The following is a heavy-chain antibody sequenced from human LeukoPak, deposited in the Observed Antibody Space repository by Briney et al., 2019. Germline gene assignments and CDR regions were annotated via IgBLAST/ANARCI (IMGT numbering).Heavy chain of an antibody. Sequence: PSHSLSLTCTVSGGFISSYYWSWLRQPPGKGLEWIGYIYYIGSNYYNPSLKSRVTISVDTSKNQFSLKLSSVTAADTAVYYCAREGAGATHDYGGQGTLVTVSS. V-gene: IGHV4-59*06. CDR3: AREGAGATHDY. D-gene: IGHD1-26*01. CDR2: IYYIGSN. J-gene: IGHJ4*02. CDR1: GGFISSYY.